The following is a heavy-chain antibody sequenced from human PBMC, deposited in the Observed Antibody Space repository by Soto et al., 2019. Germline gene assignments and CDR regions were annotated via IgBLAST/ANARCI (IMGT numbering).Heavy chain of an antibody. CDR3: ARDGPGELPGYVYYYGMDV. CDR1: GYTFTSYG. D-gene: IGHD1-26*01. J-gene: IGHJ6*02. V-gene: IGHV1-18*04. Sequence: GASVKVSCKASGYTFTSYGISWVRQAPGQGLEWMGWISAYNGNTNYAQKLQGRVTMTTDTSTSTAYMELRSLRSDDTAVYYCARDGPGELPGYVYYYGMDVWGQGTTVTVSS. CDR2: ISAYNGNT.